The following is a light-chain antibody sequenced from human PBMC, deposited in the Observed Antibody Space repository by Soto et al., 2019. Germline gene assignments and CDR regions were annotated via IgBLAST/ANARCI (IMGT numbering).Light chain of an antibody. V-gene: IGKV3-11*01. J-gene: IGKJ4*01. CDR1: QSVSSF. CDR2: GAS. Sequence: EIVLTQSPATLSLSPGERATLSCRASQSVSSFLAWYQQKPGQAPRLLIYGASSRATGIPARFSGSGSGTDFTLTSRSLEPEDSAVYYCQQRSNWLTFGGGTKVEIK. CDR3: QQRSNWLT.